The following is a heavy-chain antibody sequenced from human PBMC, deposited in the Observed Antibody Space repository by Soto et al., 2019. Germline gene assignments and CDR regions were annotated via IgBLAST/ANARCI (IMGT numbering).Heavy chain of an antibody. D-gene: IGHD3-10*01. CDR3: ARVSIWFKLTDGMDV. V-gene: IGHV1-18*01. CDR1: GYTFTSYG. J-gene: IGHJ6*02. CDR2: ISAYNGNT. Sequence: QVQLVQSGAEVKKPGASVKVSCKASGYTFTSYGISWVRQAPGQGLEWMGWISAYNGNTNYAQKLQGRVTMTTDTSRSTAYMEMRSRSSDDTAVYYCARVSIWFKLTDGMDVWVQGTTVTVSS.